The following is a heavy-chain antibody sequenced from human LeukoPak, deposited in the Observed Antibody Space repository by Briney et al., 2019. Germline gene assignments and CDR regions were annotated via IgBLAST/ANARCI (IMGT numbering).Heavy chain of an antibody. CDR2: VYYRGST. Sequence: SETLSLTCTVSGGSISSYFWNWIRQSPGKGLEWVGYVYYRGSTNYNPSLKSRVTISVDTSKNQFSLKLSSVTAADTAVYYCARGRYIVARLDPWGQGTLVTVSS. J-gene: IGHJ5*02. V-gene: IGHV4-59*12. CDR3: ARGRYIVARLDP. D-gene: IGHD5-12*01. CDR1: GGSISSYF.